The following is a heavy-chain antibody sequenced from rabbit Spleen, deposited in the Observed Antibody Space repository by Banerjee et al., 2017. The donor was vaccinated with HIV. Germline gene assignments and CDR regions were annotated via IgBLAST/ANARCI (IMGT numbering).Heavy chain of an antibody. CDR2: IYTGGDSA. CDR3: ARDAGRGDYIDGVFNL. D-gene: IGHD8-1*01. CDR1: GFSFSSSDY. Sequence: QSLEESGGGLVQPEGSLTLTCKASGFSFSSSDYICWVRQAPGKGLEWIGCIYTGGDSAYYASWAKGRFTISKTSSTTVTLQMTSLTVADTATYFCARDAGRGDYIDGVFNLWGPGTLVTVS. V-gene: IGHV1S40*01. J-gene: IGHJ4*01.